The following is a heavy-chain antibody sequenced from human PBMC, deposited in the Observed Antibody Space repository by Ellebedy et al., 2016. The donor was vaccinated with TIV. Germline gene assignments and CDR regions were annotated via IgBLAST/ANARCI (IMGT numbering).Heavy chain of an antibody. V-gene: IGHV3-21*01. CDR2: ITSISSFI. CDR1: GFTFSFYS. Sequence: GESLKISCAASGFTFSFYSMNWVRQAPGKGLEWVSSITSISSFIYYADSVKGRFTISRDNAKNSLFLHMTSLRADDTAVYYCVRDIAVAGGIWGQGTLVTVSS. D-gene: IGHD6-19*01. J-gene: IGHJ4*02. CDR3: VRDIAVAGGI.